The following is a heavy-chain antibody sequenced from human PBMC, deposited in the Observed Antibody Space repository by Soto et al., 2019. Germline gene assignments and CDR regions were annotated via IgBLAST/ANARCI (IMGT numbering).Heavy chain of an antibody. J-gene: IGHJ5*02. Sequence: QVQLQESGPGLVKPSQTLSLTCTVSGGSISSGGYYWSWIRQHPGKGLEWIGYIYYSGSTYYNPSLQRRVTIXGXTXXNPFALKLSSVTAAATAVYYCARTSYDSSGTAADPWGQGTLVTVSS. D-gene: IGHD3-22*01. V-gene: IGHV4-31*03. CDR1: GGSISSGGYY. CDR2: IYYSGST. CDR3: ARTSYDSSGTAADP.